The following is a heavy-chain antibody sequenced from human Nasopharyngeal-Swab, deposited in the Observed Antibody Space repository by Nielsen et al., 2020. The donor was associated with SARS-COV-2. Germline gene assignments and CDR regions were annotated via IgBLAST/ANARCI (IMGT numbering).Heavy chain of an antibody. Sequence: GSLRLSCSASGFTFSGFAMHWVRQAPGKGLEWVAFIAHDASNEYYGDSVKGRFSISRDSSKNTLYLQMDSLRGEDTAVYYCARDAPAHYGAFYWGRGTLVTVSS. J-gene: IGHJ4*02. CDR1: GFTFSGFA. CDR2: IAHDASNE. V-gene: IGHV3-30*04. D-gene: IGHD4-17*01. CDR3: ARDAPAHYGAFY.